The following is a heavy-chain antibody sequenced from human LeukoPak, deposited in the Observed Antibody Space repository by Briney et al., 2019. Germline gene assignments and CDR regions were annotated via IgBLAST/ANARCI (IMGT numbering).Heavy chain of an antibody. V-gene: IGHV4-34*01. Sequence: SETLSLTCAVYGGSFSGYYWSWIRQPPGKGLEWIGEINHSGSTNYNPSLKSRVTISVDTSKNQFSLKLSSVTAADTAVYYCARVVYCSSTSCPLPPFDYWGQGTLVTVSS. J-gene: IGHJ4*02. CDR1: GGSFSGYY. D-gene: IGHD2-2*01. CDR3: ARVVYCSSTSCPLPPFDY. CDR2: INHSGST.